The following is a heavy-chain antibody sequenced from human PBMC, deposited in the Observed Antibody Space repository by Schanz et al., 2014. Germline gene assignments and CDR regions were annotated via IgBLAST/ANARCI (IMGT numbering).Heavy chain of an antibody. D-gene: IGHD3-10*01. Sequence: QVQLVESGGGLVKPGGSLRLSCAASGFTFSDNFMSWIRQAPGKGLEWVSSITASGDYMHYADSVKGRFTISRDNARNSLYLQMNNLRVEDTAVYYCARGPDYGSGSYSSYWGQGTLVTVSS. CDR1: GFTFSDNF. J-gene: IGHJ4*02. V-gene: IGHV3-11*06. CDR2: ITASGDYM. CDR3: ARGPDYGSGSYSSY.